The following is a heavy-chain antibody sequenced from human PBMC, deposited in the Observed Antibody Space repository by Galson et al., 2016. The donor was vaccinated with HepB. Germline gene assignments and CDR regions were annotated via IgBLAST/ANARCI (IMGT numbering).Heavy chain of an antibody. V-gene: IGHV3-23*01. J-gene: IGHJ4*02. Sequence: SLRLSCAVSGFTFSGYAMSWVRQAPGKGLEWVSSISGSGGSTYHAGSVKDRFTISRDNSKNTLYLQMNSLRAEDTAVYYCATSSSTATTTIRLDYWGQGTLVTVSS. D-gene: IGHD5-12*01. CDR3: ATSSSTATTTIRLDY. CDR1: GFTFSGYA. CDR2: ISGSGGST.